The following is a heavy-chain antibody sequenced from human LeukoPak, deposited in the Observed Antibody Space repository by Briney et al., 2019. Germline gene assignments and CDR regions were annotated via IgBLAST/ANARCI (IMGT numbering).Heavy chain of an antibody. CDR2: IISIFGTA. J-gene: IGHJ4*02. D-gene: IGHD3-10*01. Sequence: SVKVSRKASGGTFSSYAISWVRQAPGQGLEWMGGIISIFGTANYAQKFQGRVTITADKSTSTAYMELSSLRSEDTAVYYCARVPHYYGSGRNFDYWGQGTLVTVSS. CDR3: ARVPHYYGSGRNFDY. V-gene: IGHV1-69*06. CDR1: GGTFSSYA.